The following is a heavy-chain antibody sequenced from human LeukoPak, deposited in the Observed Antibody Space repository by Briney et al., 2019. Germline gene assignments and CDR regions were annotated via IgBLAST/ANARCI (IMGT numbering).Heavy chain of an antibody. CDR2: IYYSGST. J-gene: IGHJ4*02. Sequence: SETLSLTCTVSGGSISSYYWSWIRQPPGKGLEWIGYIYYSGSTNYNPSLKSRVTISVDTSKNQFSLKLSSVTAADTAVYYCARVRLVPAAMSFDYWGQGTLVTVSS. CDR3: ARVRLVPAAMSFDY. D-gene: IGHD2-2*01. CDR1: GGSISSYY. V-gene: IGHV4-59*12.